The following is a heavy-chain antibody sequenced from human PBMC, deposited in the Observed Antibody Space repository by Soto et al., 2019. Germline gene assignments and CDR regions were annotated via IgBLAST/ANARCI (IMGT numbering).Heavy chain of an antibody. CDR2: IYPGDSDT. J-gene: IGHJ6*02. D-gene: IGHD6-6*01. Sequence: GESLKISCKGSGYSFTSYWIGWVRQMPGKGLKWMGIIYPGDSDTRYSPSFQGQVTISADKSISTAYLQWSSLKASDTAMYYCARRRIAARQYYYYYGMDVWGQGTTVTVSS. CDR3: ARRRIAARQYYYYYGMDV. V-gene: IGHV5-51*01. CDR1: GYSFTSYW.